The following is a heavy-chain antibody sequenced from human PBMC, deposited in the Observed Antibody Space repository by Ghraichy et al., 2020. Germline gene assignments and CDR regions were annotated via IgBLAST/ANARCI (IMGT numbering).Heavy chain of an antibody. Sequence: GSLRLSCTVSGGSISSYYWSWIRQPAGKGLEWIGRIYTSGSTNYNPSLKSRVTMSVDTSKNQFSLKLSSVTAADTAVYYCARDIGLREYYFDYWGQGTLVTVSS. D-gene: IGHD1-26*01. V-gene: IGHV4-4*07. J-gene: IGHJ4*02. CDR2: IYTSGST. CDR1: GGSISSYY. CDR3: ARDIGLREYYFDY.